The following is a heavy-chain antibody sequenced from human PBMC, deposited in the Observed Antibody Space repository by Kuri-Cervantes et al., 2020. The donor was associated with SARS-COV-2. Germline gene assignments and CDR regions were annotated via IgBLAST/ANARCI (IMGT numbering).Heavy chain of an antibody. J-gene: IGHJ5*02. CDR1: GFTFSNSW. V-gene: IGHV3-7*03. CDR2: IKYDGSEK. Sequence: LSLTCAASGFTFSNSWMSWVRQAPGKGLEWVANIKYDGSEKYYVDFVKGRFIISRDNAKNPVYLQMNSLRDADTAVYYCTRGGYTSALSRQNWFDPWGQGTLVTVSS. D-gene: IGHD6-19*01. CDR3: TRGGYTSALSRQNWFDP.